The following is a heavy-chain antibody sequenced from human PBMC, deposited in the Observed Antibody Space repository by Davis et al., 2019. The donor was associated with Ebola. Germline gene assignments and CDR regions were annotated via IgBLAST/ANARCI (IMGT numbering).Heavy chain of an antibody. V-gene: IGHV3-7*03. CDR1: GFTFSSYW. J-gene: IGHJ4*02. Sequence: GGSLRLSCAASGFTFSSYWMSWVRQAPRKGPAWVANIKQDGSEKYYVDYVKCRFTISRDNAKNSLYLQMNSLRAEDTAVYYCARDRGYSYGYVYDYWGQGTLVTVSS. D-gene: IGHD5-18*01. CDR2: IKQDGSEK. CDR3: ARDRGYSYGYVYDY.